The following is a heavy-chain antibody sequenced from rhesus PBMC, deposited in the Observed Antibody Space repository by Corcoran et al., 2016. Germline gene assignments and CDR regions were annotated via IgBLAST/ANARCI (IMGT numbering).Heavy chain of an antibody. J-gene: IGHJ5-2*02. Sequence: QVQLQESVPGLVKPSETLSLTCAVSGGSFSSYWWSWIRPPPGQGLEGIGEIHGNSGSTNNNPSLKRRVTISKDASNNQLSLKLNSVTVADMAVYYCAREGAGGQGANSLDVWGRGVLVPVSS. V-gene: IGHV4-80*01. D-gene: IGHD6S26*01. CDR2: IHGNSGST. CDR1: GGSFSSYW. CDR3: AREGAGGQGANSLDV.